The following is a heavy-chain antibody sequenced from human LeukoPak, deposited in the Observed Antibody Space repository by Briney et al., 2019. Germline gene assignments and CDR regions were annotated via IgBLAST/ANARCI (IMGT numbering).Heavy chain of an antibody. Sequence: PGGSLRLSCAASGFPFSDYVMHWVRQAPGKGLEWVSVIRYDGNNKYYADSVKGRFTISRDNAKNSLYLQMNSLRAEDTAVYYCARESEIRFLEWLFVFDYWGQGTLVTVSS. CDR2: IRYDGNNK. CDR1: GFPFSDYV. D-gene: IGHD3-3*01. CDR3: ARESEIRFLEWLFVFDY. V-gene: IGHV3-33*01. J-gene: IGHJ4*02.